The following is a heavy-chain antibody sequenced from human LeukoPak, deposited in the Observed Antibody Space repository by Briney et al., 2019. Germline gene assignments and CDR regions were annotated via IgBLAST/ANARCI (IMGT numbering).Heavy chain of an antibody. J-gene: IGHJ5*02. CDR1: GGSFSGYY. D-gene: IGHD3-10*01. Sequence: SETLSLTCAVYGGSFSGYYWSWIRQPPGKGLEWIGEINHSGSTNYNPSLKSRVTISVDTSKNQFSLKLSSVAAADTAVYYCARTRRVVRGVIVYWFDPWGQGTLVTVSS. CDR3: ARTRRVVRGVIVYWFDP. V-gene: IGHV4-34*01. CDR2: INHSGST.